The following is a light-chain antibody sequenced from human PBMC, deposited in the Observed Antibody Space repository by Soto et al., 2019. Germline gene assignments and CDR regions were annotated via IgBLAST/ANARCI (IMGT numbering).Light chain of an antibody. CDR2: AAS. Sequence: EIVMTQSPATLSVSPGERVTLSCRASQSVSSDLAWYQQKPGQAPRLLIYAASTRATGIPARFSGSGSGTEFTLTISSLQSEDFAVYYCQQYERWPPLTFGGGTKVEIK. CDR1: QSVSSD. V-gene: IGKV3-15*01. J-gene: IGKJ4*01. CDR3: QQYERWPPLT.